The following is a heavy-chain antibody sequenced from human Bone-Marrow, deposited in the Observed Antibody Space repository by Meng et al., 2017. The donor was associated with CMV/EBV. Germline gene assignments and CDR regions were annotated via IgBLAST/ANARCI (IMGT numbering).Heavy chain of an antibody. Sequence: GGSLRRSCAASGFTFSPYNMNWVRQAPGKGLEWVSFISSSSSYLYYADSVKGRFTISRDNAKNSLYLQMNSLRVEDTAVYYCARVEGYYAMDVWGQGTTLTVSS. CDR3: ARVEGYYAMDV. CDR1: GFTFSPYN. CDR2: ISSSSSYL. J-gene: IGHJ6*02. V-gene: IGHV3-21*01.